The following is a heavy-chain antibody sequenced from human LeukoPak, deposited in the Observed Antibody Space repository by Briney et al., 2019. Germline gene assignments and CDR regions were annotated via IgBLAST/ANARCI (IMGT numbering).Heavy chain of an antibody. J-gene: IGHJ4*02. Sequence: PGGSLRLSCAASGFTFSSYSMNWVRQAPGKGLEWVALVSYDGSNRYYVDPVKGRFTISRDNSKNMLYLEMNSLRAEDTAVYYCAKDPSLRTTLPLWGQGTLVTVSS. V-gene: IGHV3-30*18. CDR2: VSYDGSNR. CDR3: AKDPSLRTTLPL. CDR1: GFTFSSYS. D-gene: IGHD1-1*01.